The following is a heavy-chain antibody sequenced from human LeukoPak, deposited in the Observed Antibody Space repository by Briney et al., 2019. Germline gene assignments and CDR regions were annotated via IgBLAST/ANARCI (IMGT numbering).Heavy chain of an antibody. D-gene: IGHD5-12*01. CDR3: ARRSSGYDLDY. CDR2: INPSGGST. V-gene: IGHV1-46*01. Sequence: ASVKVSCKASGYTFTSYYMHWVRQAPGQGLEWMGLINPSGGSTSYAQKFQGRVTMTRDTSTSTVYMELSSLRSEDTAVYYCARRSSGYDLDYWGQGTLVTVSS. CDR1: GYTFTSYY. J-gene: IGHJ4*02.